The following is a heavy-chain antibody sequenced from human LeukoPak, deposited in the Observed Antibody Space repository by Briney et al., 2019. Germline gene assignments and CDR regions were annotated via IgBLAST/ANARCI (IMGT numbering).Heavy chain of an antibody. CDR2: INPNSGGT. V-gene: IGHV1-2*02. CDR3: ARGLAAAGYNWFDP. CDR1: GYTFTGYY. Sequence: ASVKVSCKASGYTFTGYYMHWVRQAPGQGLEWMGWINPNSGGTNYAQKFQGRVTMTRDTSISTAYMEVSRLRSDDTAAYYCARGLAAAGYNWFDPWGQGTLVTVSS. J-gene: IGHJ5*02. D-gene: IGHD6-13*01.